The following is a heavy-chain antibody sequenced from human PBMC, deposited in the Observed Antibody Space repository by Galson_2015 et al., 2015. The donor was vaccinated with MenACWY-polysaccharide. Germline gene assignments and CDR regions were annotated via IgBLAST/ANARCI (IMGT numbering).Heavy chain of an antibody. Sequence: LSLTCTVSGGSIRRTSHYWGWIRPPPGKGLEWTGTVDYSGNSYYNASLKSRITISIDTSRTQFSLKLTSVTAADTAVYYCVRAGRTDRGVVGYGWGLDYWGQGILVTVSS. CDR2: VDYSGNS. CDR1: GGSIRRTSHY. D-gene: IGHD5-18*01. CDR3: VRAGRTDRGVVGYGWGLDY. J-gene: IGHJ4*02. V-gene: IGHV4-39*07.